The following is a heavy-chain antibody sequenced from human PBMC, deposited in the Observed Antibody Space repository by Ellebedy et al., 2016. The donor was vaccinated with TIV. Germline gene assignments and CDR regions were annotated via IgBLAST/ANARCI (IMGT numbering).Heavy chain of an antibody. J-gene: IGHJ6*03. D-gene: IGHD3-3*01. Sequence: GESLKISXKGSGYSFTSYWIGWVRQMPGKGLEWMGIIYPGDSDTRYSPSFQGQVTISADKSISTAYLQWSSLKASDTAMYYCARQVRFLEWSYYYMDVWGKGTTVTVSS. CDR2: IYPGDSDT. CDR3: ARQVRFLEWSYYYMDV. V-gene: IGHV5-51*01. CDR1: GYSFTSYW.